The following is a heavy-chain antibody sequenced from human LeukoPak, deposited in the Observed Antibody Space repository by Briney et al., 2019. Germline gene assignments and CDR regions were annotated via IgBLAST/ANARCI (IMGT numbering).Heavy chain of an antibody. D-gene: IGHD5-12*01. J-gene: IGHJ4*02. V-gene: IGHV4-39*01. CDR1: GGSISSSSYY. CDR3: ARPKAGAGLNSGYDQPYFDY. CDR2: IYYSGST. Sequence: PSETLSLTCTVSGGSISSSSYYWGWIRQPPGKGLEWIGSIYYSGSTYYNPSLKSRVTISVDTSKNQFSLKLSSVTAADTAVYYCARPKAGAGLNSGYDQPYFDYWGQGTLVTVSS.